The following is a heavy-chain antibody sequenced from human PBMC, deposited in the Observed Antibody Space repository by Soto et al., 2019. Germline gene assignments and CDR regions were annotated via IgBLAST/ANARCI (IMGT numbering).Heavy chain of an antibody. D-gene: IGHD3-9*01. CDR2: INPSGGST. V-gene: IGHV1-46*03. J-gene: IGHJ4*02. Sequence: RASVKVSCKASGYTFTSYYMHWVRQAPGQGLEWMGIINPSGGSTSYAQKFQGRVTMTRDTSTSTVYMELSSLRSEDTAVYYCARALNYDILTGYPTGHDYWGQGTLVTVSS. CDR1: GYTFTSYY. CDR3: ARALNYDILTGYPTGHDY.